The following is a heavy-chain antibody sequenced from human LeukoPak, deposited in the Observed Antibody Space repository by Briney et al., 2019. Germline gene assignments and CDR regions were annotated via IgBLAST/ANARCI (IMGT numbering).Heavy chain of an antibody. Sequence: SETLSLTCTVSGGSISSYYWSWIRQPPGKGLEWIGYIYYSGSTNYNPSLTSRVTISVDTSKNQFSLKLSSVTAADTAVYYCARMTDKCESFDYWGQGTLVTVSS. J-gene: IGHJ4*02. CDR3: ARMTDKCESFDY. CDR2: IYYSGST. CDR1: GGSISSYY. D-gene: IGHD2-21*02. V-gene: IGHV4-59*01.